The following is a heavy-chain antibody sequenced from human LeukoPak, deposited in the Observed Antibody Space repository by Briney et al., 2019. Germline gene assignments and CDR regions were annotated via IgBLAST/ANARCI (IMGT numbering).Heavy chain of an antibody. V-gene: IGHV1-8*01. CDR3: ARVSIAAAGPSDY. CDR1: GYTFTSYD. J-gene: IGHJ4*02. D-gene: IGHD6-13*01. Sequence: ASVKVSCKASGYTFTSYDINWVRQATGQGLEWMGWMNPNSGNTGYAQKFQGRVTMTRNTSISTAYMELSSLRSEDTAVYYCARVSIAAAGPSDYWGQGTLVTVSS. CDR2: MNPNSGNT.